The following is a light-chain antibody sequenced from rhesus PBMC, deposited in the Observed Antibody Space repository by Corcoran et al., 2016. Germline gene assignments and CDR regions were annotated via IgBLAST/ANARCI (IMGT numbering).Light chain of an antibody. Sequence: DIQMTQSPSALSASVGDRVTISCRASQNIYRNLAWYQQKTGKATKVLIYAASTLQSGTPYRFSGSGSWTDFTLTISSLQPEDSAVYYCQQYYDYPLTFGGGTKVELK. CDR2: AAS. J-gene: IGKJ4*01. CDR3: QQYYDYPLT. CDR1: QNIYRN. V-gene: IGKV1S8*01.